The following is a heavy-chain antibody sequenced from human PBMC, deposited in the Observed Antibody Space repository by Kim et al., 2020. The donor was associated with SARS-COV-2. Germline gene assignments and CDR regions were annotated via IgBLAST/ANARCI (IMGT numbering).Heavy chain of an antibody. CDR3: AKDLVLSCYTHQYFDY. CDR2: ISGSGGST. CDR1: GFTFSSYA. Sequence: GGSLRLSCAASGFTFSSYAMSWVRQAPGKGLEWVSAISGSGGSTYYADSVKGRFTISRDNSKNTLYLQMNSLRAEDTAVYYCAKDLVLSCYTHQYFDYWGQGTLVTVSS. D-gene: IGHD2-2*02. J-gene: IGHJ4*02. V-gene: IGHV3-23*01.